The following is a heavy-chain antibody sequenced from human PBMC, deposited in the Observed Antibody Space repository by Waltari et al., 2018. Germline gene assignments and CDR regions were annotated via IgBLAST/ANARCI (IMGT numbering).Heavy chain of an antibody. Sequence: QVQLVQSGAEVKKPGASVKVSCKVSVSTLTELSIHWVRHAPGKGLEWMGGCDPEDGETIYAQKFQGRVTMTEDTSTDTAYMELSSLRSEDTAVYYCATDDGYSSSSSYYGMDVWGQGTTVTVSS. CDR3: ATDDGYSSSSSYYGMDV. CDR2: CDPEDGET. D-gene: IGHD6-6*01. J-gene: IGHJ6*02. V-gene: IGHV1-24*01. CDR1: VSTLTELS.